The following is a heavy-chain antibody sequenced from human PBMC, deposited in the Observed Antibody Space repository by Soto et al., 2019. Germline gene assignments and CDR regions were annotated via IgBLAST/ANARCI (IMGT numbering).Heavy chain of an antibody. CDR3: ANSRLLWFGELLEYYFDY. D-gene: IGHD3-10*01. J-gene: IGHJ4*02. CDR2: ISGSGGST. Sequence: PGGSLRLSCAASGFTFSSYAMSWVRQAPGKGLEWVSAISGSGGSTYYADSVKGRFTISRDNSKNTLYLQMNSLRAEDTAVYYYANSRLLWFGELLEYYFDYWGQGTLVTVSS. CDR1: GFTFSSYA. V-gene: IGHV3-23*01.